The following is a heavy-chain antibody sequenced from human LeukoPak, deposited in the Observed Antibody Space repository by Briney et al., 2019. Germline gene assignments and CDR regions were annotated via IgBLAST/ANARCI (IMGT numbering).Heavy chain of an antibody. CDR1: GYTFTSYG. J-gene: IGHJ5*02. Sequence: GASVKVSCKASGYTFTSYGISWVRQAPGQGLEWMGWISAYNGNTNYAQKLQGRVTMTTDTSTSTAYMELRSLRSDDTAVYYCAREDGQQDCCSSTSCYGRWFDPWGQGTLVTVSS. CDR3: AREDGQQDCCSSTSCYGRWFDP. CDR2: ISAYNGNT. V-gene: IGHV1-18*01. D-gene: IGHD2-2*01.